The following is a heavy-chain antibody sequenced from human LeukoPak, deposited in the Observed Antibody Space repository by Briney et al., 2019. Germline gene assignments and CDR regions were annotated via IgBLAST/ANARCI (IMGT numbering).Heavy chain of an antibody. CDR3: ARGRPVLLWFGEPSNWFDP. J-gene: IGHJ5*02. V-gene: IGHV4-34*01. Sequence: SETLSLTCAVYGGSFSGYYWSWIRQPPGKGLEWIGEINHCGSTNYNPSLKSRVTISVDTSKNQFSLKLSSVTAADTAVYYCARGRPVLLWFGEPSNWFDPWGQGTLVTVSS. D-gene: IGHD3-10*01. CDR1: GGSFSGYY. CDR2: INHCGST.